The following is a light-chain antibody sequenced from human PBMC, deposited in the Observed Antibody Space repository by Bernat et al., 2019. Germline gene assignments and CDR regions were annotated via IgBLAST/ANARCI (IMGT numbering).Light chain of an antibody. CDR1: QVIGIY. CDR2: GAS. V-gene: IGKV1-9*01. CDR3: QHLNNVPIT. J-gene: IGKJ5*01. Sequence: DIQLTQSPPFLSASVGDRVTITGRASQVIGIYLDWYQQKPGKAPKLLIYGASTLQTGVQSRFRGSGSGPEFTLTISSLQPEDFATFYCQHLNNVPITFGQGTRLEI.